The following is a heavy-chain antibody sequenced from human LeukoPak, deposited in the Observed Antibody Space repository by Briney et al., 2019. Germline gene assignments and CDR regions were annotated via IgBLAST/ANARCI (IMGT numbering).Heavy chain of an antibody. D-gene: IGHD4-17*01. CDR2: ISSSPTTI. V-gene: IGHV3-48*01. J-gene: IGHJ4*02. Sequence: GGSLRLSCAASGFTFSSSGMNWVRQAPEKGLEWVSYISSSPTTIYYADSLKGRFTISRDNARNSLYLQMNSLRAEDTAVYYCARDYGGYLGYWGQGTLVTVSS. CDR1: GFTFSSSG. CDR3: ARDYGGYLGY.